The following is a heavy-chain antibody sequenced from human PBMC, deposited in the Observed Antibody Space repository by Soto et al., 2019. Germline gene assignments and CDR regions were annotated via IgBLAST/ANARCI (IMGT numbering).Heavy chain of an antibody. CDR2: IYYSGST. D-gene: IGHD3-22*01. Sequence: PSETLSLTCTVSGGSISGYYWSWIRQPPGKGLEWIGYIYYSGSTNYNPSLKSRVTMSVDTSKNQFSLKLSSVTAADTAVYYCAREGYYDSSGYYLNWLDPWGQGTLVTVSS. V-gene: IGHV4-59*01. J-gene: IGHJ5*02. CDR3: AREGYYDSSGYYLNWLDP. CDR1: GGSISGYY.